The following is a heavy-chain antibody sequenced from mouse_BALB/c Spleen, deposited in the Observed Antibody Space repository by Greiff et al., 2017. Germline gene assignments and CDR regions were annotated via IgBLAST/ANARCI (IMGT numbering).Heavy chain of an antibody. V-gene: IGHV1-77*01. CDR3: ARYYYFDY. CDR2: IYPGSGST. J-gene: IGHJ2*01. Sequence: VQLVESGPELVKPGASVKMSCKASGYTFTDYVISWVKQRPGQGLEWIGEIYPGSGSTYYNEKFKGKATLTADKSSNTAYMQLSSLTSEDSAVYFCARYYYFDYWGQGTTLTVSS. CDR1: GYTFTDYV.